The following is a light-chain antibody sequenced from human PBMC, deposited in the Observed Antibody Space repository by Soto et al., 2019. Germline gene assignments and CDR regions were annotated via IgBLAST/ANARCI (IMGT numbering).Light chain of an antibody. CDR3: QQYGSSPLT. Sequence: EIVLTQSPGTLSLSPGERATLSCRASQSLSSSYLAWYQQKPGQAPRVLIYGASSRATGITDRISGSGSGTDFTLNITRLEPSDCAIYYCQQYGSSPLTFGGGTRVEIK. CDR2: GAS. J-gene: IGKJ4*01. V-gene: IGKV3-20*01. CDR1: QSLSSSY.